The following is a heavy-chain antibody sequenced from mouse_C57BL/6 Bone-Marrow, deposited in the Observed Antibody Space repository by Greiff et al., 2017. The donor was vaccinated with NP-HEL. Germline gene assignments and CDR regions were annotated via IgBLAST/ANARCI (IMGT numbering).Heavy chain of an antibody. Sequence: VQLQQSGAELVRPGASVTLSCTASGFNIKDDYMHWVKQRPEQGLEWIGWIDPENGATEYASKFQGKATITADTSSNTAYLQLSSLTSEDTAVYYCTTSTTGGAYWGQGTLVTVSA. J-gene: IGHJ3*01. CDR1: GFNIKDDY. CDR2: IDPENGAT. V-gene: IGHV14-4*01. D-gene: IGHD1-1*01. CDR3: TTSTTGGAY.